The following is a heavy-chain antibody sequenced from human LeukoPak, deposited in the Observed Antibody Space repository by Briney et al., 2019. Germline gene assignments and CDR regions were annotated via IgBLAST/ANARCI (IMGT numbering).Heavy chain of an antibody. Sequence: GGSLRLSCAASGFTFRSYGMHWVHQAPGKGLEWVAVISYDGSNKYYADSVKGRFTISRDNSKNTLYLQMNSLRAVDTAVYYCAKLGYTGSYSLPFWGQGTMVTVSS. J-gene: IGHJ3*01. V-gene: IGHV3-30*18. CDR1: GFTFRSYG. D-gene: IGHD1-26*01. CDR3: AKLGYTGSYSLPF. CDR2: ISYDGSNK.